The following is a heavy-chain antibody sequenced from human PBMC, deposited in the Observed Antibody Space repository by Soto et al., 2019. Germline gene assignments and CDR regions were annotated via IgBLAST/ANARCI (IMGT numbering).Heavy chain of an antibody. CDR2: IHAGNDNT. Sequence: QFQLVQSGAEVKKPGASVKVSCKASGYTFTTYAMHWVRQAPGQRLEWMGWIHAGNDNTRYSQKFQGRVTLTSDTSASTAYMEIRSLRSEDTAVYYCARETLIRGITGFSFWGQGTLVTVSS. V-gene: IGHV1-3*01. CDR1: GYTFTTYA. D-gene: IGHD3-10*01. CDR3: ARETLIRGITGFSF. J-gene: IGHJ4*02.